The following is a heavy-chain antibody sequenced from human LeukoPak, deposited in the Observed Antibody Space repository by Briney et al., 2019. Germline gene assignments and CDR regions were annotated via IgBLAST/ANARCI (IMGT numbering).Heavy chain of an antibody. J-gene: IGHJ4*02. CDR3: ARPSFRTGSYFDH. CDR2: IEEYGNEI. Sequence: GGSLRLSCAASGFTFSNAWMGWVRQAPGKGLEWVANIEEYGNEIHYVDSVKGRFTISRDNTKTSLYLQMNSLRVEDTAVYYCARPSFRTGSYFDHWGQGTLVTVSS. D-gene: IGHD3/OR15-3a*01. V-gene: IGHV3-7*01. CDR1: GFTFSNAW.